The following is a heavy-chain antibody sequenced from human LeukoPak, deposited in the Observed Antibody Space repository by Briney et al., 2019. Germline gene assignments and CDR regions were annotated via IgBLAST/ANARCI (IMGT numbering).Heavy chain of an antibody. CDR1: GGTFSSYA. D-gene: IGHD3-3*01. CDR2: IIPIFGTA. CDR3: ARDAYDFWSGYYMGSFDY. V-gene: IGHV1-69*05. Sequence: SVKVSCKASGGTFSSYAISWVRQAPGQGLEWMGRIIPIFGTANYAQKFQGRVTITTDESTSTAYMELSGLRSEDTAVYYCARDAYDFWSGYYMGSFDYWGQGTLVTVSS. J-gene: IGHJ4*02.